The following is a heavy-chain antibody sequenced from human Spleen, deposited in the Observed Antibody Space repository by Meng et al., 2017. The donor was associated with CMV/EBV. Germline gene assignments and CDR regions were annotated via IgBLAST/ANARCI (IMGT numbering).Heavy chain of an antibody. Sequence: ASVKVSCKASGYTFTSYGISWVRQAPGQGLEWMGWISAYNGNTNYALKVQGRVTMTTDTSTSTVYMELRSLRSDDTAVYYCAKVSRSGWPTFDYWGQGTLVTVSS. J-gene: IGHJ4*02. CDR3: AKVSRSGWPTFDY. CDR1: GYTFTSYG. CDR2: ISAYNGNT. D-gene: IGHD6-19*01. V-gene: IGHV1-18*01.